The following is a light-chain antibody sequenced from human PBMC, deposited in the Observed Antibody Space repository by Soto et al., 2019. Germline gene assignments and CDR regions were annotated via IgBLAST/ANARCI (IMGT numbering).Light chain of an antibody. CDR1: SSDVGGYNY. V-gene: IGLV2-14*01. Sequence: QSALTQPASVSGSPGQSITISCTGTSSDVGGYNYVSWYQQHPGKAPKLMIYDVSNRRSGVSNRFSGSKSGNTASLTISGLQAEDEADYYCSSYTSSSTLGHVVFGGGTKLTVL. J-gene: IGLJ2*01. CDR3: SSYTSSSTLGHVV. CDR2: DVS.